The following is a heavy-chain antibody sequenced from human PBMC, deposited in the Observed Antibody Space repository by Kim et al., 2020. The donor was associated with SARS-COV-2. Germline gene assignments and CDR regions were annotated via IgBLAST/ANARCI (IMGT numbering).Heavy chain of an antibody. V-gene: IGHV4-4*07. Sequence: SETLSLICNVSGGSISNYYWSWIRQPAGRGLEWIGRIHSSGSTNYNPPLKSRLTMSIDTSRNQFSLELSSVTAADTAMYYCAREGSDWRDFDYWGQGTLVTVSS. CDR3: AREGSDWRDFDY. CDR1: GGSISNYY. D-gene: IGHD6-19*01. J-gene: IGHJ4*02. CDR2: IHSSGST.